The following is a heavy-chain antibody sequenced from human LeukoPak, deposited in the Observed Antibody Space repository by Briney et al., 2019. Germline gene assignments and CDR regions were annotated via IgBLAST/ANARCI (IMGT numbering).Heavy chain of an antibody. J-gene: IGHJ3*01. CDR1: GYRFITYG. D-gene: IGHD3-10*01. CDR3: ARDVFEGFGERVIDAFDL. CDR2: ISAYNGNT. V-gene: IGHV1-18*01. Sequence: ASMKVSCKASGYRFITYGLSWVRQAPGQGLEWMGYISAYNGNTNFAPKLQGRVTMTADTSTSTAYMELRSLRSDDTAVYYCARDVFEGFGERVIDAFDLWGQGTMVTVSS.